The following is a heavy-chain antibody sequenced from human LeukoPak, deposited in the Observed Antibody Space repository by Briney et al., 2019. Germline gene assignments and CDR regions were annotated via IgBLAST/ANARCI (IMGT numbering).Heavy chain of an antibody. CDR1: GFTFRNYA. J-gene: IGHJ4*02. CDR3: ASRPRTTRSFDY. Sequence: GGSLRLSCAASGFTFRNYAMSWIRQAPGKGLEWVSYISSSGSTIYYADSVKGRFTISRDNAKNSLYLQMNSLRAEDTAVYYCASRPRTTRSFDYWGQGTLVTVSS. V-gene: IGHV3-11*01. CDR2: ISSSGSTI. D-gene: IGHD4-17*01.